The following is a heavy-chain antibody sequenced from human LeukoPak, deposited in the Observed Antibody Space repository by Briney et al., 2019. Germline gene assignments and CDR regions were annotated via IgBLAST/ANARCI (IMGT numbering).Heavy chain of an antibody. CDR1: GFTFNIYA. CDR3: AKGGLGAVDYFDP. J-gene: IGHJ5*02. CDR2: ISSDARRT. V-gene: IGHV3-23*01. Sequence: QPGGSLRLPCAASGFTFNIYAMSWVRQAPGKGLEWVSSISSDARRTYYAESVKGRFTISRDNSKNTVYLQMNSPRAGDTAVCSCAKGGLGAVDYFDPWGQGTLVTVSS. D-gene: IGHD6-19*01.